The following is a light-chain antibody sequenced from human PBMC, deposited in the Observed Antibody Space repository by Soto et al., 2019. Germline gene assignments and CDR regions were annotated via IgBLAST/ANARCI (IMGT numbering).Light chain of an antibody. CDR3: QSYDSSLSGYVV. Sequence: QSVLTQPPSVSGAPGQRVTISCTGSSSNIGAGYDVHWYQQLPGTAPKLLISGNSNRPSGVPDRFSGSKSGTSASLAITGLHAEDEAEEYCQSYDSSLSGYVVFGGGTKLTVL. V-gene: IGLV1-40*01. J-gene: IGLJ2*01. CDR2: GNS. CDR1: SSNIGAGYD.